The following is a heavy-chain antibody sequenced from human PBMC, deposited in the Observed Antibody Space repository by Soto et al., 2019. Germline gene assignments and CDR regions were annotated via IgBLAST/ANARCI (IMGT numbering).Heavy chain of an antibody. Sequence: SETLSLPCAVYGGSFSGYYWSWIRQPPGKGLEWIGEINHSGSTNYNPSLKSRVTISVDTSKNQFSLKLSSVTAADTAVYYCARDRSSWRNLRHAYYYYYGMDVWGQGTTVTVSS. CDR2: INHSGST. J-gene: IGHJ6*02. V-gene: IGHV4-34*01. D-gene: IGHD6-13*01. CDR3: ARDRSSWRNLRHAYYYYYGMDV. CDR1: GGSFSGYY.